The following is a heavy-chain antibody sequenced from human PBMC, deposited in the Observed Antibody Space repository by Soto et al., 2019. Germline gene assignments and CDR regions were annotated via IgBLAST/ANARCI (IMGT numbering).Heavy chain of an antibody. CDR1: GDSLSSGGYY. J-gene: IGHJ4*02. V-gene: IGHV4-31*03. D-gene: IGHD3-3*02. CDR3: ARVDHRGYFAILADY. Sequence: QVQLQESRPGLVKPSQTLSLTCTVSGDSLSSGGYYWIWIRQHPGKGLAWIGHIYASGNTYYSPSLRNRVTISADMSKNQFSLSLRSVTAADTAVYYCARVDHRGYFAILADYWGQGTLVSFSS. CDR2: IYASGNT.